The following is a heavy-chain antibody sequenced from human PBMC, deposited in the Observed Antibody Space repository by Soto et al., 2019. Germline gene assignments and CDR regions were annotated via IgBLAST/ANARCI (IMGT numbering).Heavy chain of an antibody. CDR1: GYTFPRYG. CDR2: ISAYNGNT. CDR3: ARDVYDFWSGYLYYYGMDV. D-gene: IGHD3-3*01. V-gene: IGHV1-18*04. J-gene: IGHJ6*02. Sequence: GASVKVSCKASGYTFPRYGINWVRHAPGQGLKWMGWISAYNGNTNYAQKLQGRVTMTTETSTSTAYMELRSLRSDDTAVYYCARDVYDFWSGYLYYYGMDVWGQGTTVTVSS.